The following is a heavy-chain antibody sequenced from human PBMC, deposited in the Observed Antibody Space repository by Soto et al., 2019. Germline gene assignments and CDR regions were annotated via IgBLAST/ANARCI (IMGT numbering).Heavy chain of an antibody. CDR3: AQSVTAMGYNWFDP. J-gene: IGHJ5*02. V-gene: IGHV4-31*03. Sequence: QVQLQESGPGLVKPSQTLSLTCTVSGGSISSGGYYWSWIRQHPGKGLEWIGYIYYSGSTYYNPSLKSRVTTSVDTSKNQFSLKLSSVTAADTAVYYCAQSVTAMGYNWFDPWGQGTLVTVSS. CDR2: IYYSGST. D-gene: IGHD2-21*02. CDR1: GGSISSGGYY.